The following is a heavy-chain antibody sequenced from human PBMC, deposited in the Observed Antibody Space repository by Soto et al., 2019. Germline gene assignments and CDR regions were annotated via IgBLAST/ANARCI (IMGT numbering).Heavy chain of an antibody. J-gene: IGHJ6*02. CDR3: AANDGNILTCLKIRYYYYGMDV. Sequence: QMQLVQSGPEVKKPGTSVKVSCKASGFTFTSSAMQWVRQARGQRLEWIGWIAGGSGNTNYAQKFQERVTITRDMSTSTAYMELSSLRSEDTAVYYCAANDGNILTCLKIRYYYYGMDVWGQGTTVTVSS. CDR1: GFTFTSSA. CDR2: IAGGSGNT. D-gene: IGHD3-9*01. V-gene: IGHV1-58*02.